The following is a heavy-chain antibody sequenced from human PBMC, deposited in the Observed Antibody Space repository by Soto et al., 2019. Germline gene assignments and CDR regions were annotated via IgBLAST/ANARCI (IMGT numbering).Heavy chain of an antibody. J-gene: IGHJ4*02. D-gene: IGHD2-15*01. CDR3: ARGPGGPDGPGDY. CDR2: INAGNGNT. V-gene: IGHV1-3*01. Sequence: QVQLVQSGAEVKKPGASVKVSCKASGYTFTSYAMHWVRQAPGQRLEWMGWINAGNGNTKYSQKFQGTVTSTKYTAASTASMELSSMRSEDTAVYYCARGPGGPDGPGDYWGQGTLVTVSS. CDR1: GYTFTSYA.